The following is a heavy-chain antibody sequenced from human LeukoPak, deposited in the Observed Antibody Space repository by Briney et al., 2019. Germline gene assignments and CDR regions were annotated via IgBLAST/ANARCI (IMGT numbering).Heavy chain of an antibody. CDR1: GYTFTSYD. CDR3: ARGKFSVGWLQSTGDY. V-gene: IGHV1-8*01. J-gene: IGHJ4*02. Sequence: ASVKVSCKASGYTFTSYDINWVRQATGQGLEWMGWMNPNSGNTGYAQKFQGRVTMTRNTSISTAYMGLSSLRSEDTAVYYCARGKFSVGWLQSTGDYWGQGTLVTVSS. CDR2: MNPNSGNT. D-gene: IGHD5-24*01.